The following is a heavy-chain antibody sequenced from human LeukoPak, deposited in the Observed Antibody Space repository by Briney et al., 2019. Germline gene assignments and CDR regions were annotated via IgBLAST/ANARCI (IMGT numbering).Heavy chain of an antibody. Sequence: PGGPLRLSCAASGFTFDDYAMHWVRQAPGKGLEWVSGISWNSGSIGYADSVKGRFTISRDNAKNSLYLQMNSLRAEDTALYYCAKGRSGYYAFDIWGQGTMVTVSS. CDR2: ISWNSGSI. V-gene: IGHV3-9*01. D-gene: IGHD3-22*01. J-gene: IGHJ3*02. CDR3: AKGRSGYYAFDI. CDR1: GFTFDDYA.